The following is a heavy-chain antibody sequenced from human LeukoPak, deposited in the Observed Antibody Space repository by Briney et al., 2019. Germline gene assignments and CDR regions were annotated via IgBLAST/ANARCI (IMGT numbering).Heavy chain of an antibody. Sequence: GESLKISCKGSGYSFTSYWIGWVRQMPGKGQEWMGIIYPGDSDTRYSPSFQGQVTISADESISTAYLQWSSLKASDTAMYYCARGGIVGATTALHFDYWGQGTLVTVSS. CDR1: GYSFTSYW. D-gene: IGHD1-26*01. CDR2: IYPGDSDT. CDR3: ARGGIVGATTALHFDY. J-gene: IGHJ4*02. V-gene: IGHV5-51*01.